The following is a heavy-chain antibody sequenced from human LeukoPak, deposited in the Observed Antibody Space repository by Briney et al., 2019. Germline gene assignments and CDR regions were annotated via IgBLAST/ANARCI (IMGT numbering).Heavy chain of an antibody. Sequence: PSETLSLTCAVYGGSFSGYYWSWIRQPPGKGLEWIGEINHSGSTNYNPSLKSRVTISVDTSKNQFSLKLSSVTAADTAVYYCARATGDLFDYWGQGTLVTVSS. J-gene: IGHJ4*02. D-gene: IGHD3-10*01. CDR1: GGSFSGYY. CDR3: ARATGDLFDY. V-gene: IGHV4-34*01. CDR2: INHSGST.